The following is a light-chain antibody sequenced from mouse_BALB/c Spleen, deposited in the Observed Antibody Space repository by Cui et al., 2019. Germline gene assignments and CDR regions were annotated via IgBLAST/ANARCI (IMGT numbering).Light chain of an antibody. CDR3: GQSYSYPPT. CDR1: ENVGTY. Sequence: NIVMTQSPKSMSMSVGERVTLSCKASENVGTYVSWYQQKPEQSPKLLIYGASNRYTGVPDRFTGSGYPTDFTLTISSVQAEDLADYHCGQSYSYPPTFGAGTKLELK. V-gene: IGKV6-20*01. J-gene: IGKJ5*01. CDR2: GAS.